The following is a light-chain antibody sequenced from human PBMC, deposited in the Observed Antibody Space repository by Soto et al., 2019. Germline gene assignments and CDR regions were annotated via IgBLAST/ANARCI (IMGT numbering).Light chain of an antibody. Sequence: QSALTQPASVSGSPGQSITIFCTGTSSDVGSYNLVSWYQQHPGKAPKLMIYEDSERPSGVSNRFSGSKSGNTASLTISGLHAEDGADYYCCSYAGSSTFLFGGGTKVTVL. CDR3: CSYAGSSTFL. J-gene: IGLJ2*01. CDR1: SSDVGSYNL. CDR2: EDS. V-gene: IGLV2-23*02.